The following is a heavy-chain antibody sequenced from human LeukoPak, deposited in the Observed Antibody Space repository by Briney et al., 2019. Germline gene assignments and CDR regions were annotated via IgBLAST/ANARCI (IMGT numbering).Heavy chain of an antibody. CDR1: GYTFTDFY. Sequence: ASVKVSCKASGYTFTDFYIHWVRQAPGQGPEWMGWTNPNIGSTNSAQKFQGRVTITRDTSISTAYMELSGLRSDDTAVYYCARDTNIPESETFHYWGQGTLVTVSS. J-gene: IGHJ4*02. D-gene: IGHD2-2*02. CDR3: ARDTNIPESETFHY. CDR2: TNPNIGST. V-gene: IGHV1-2*02.